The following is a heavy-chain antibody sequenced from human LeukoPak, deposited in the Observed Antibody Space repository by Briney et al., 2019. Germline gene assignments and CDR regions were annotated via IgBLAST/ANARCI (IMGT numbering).Heavy chain of an antibody. Sequence: PGGSLRLSCAASGFTVSSNYMSWVRQAPGKGLQWVSVIFSGGSTYYAGSVKGRFTISRDNSKNTLYLQMNSLRAEDTAVYYCARDLTLTDGMDVWGQGTTVIVSS. J-gene: IGHJ6*02. CDR3: ARDLTLTDGMDV. V-gene: IGHV3-66*01. D-gene: IGHD3-16*01. CDR2: IFSGGST. CDR1: GFTVSSNY.